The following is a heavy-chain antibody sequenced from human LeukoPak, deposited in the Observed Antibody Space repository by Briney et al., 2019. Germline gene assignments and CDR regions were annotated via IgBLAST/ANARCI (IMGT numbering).Heavy chain of an antibody. CDR2: IIPIFGTA. CDR1: GGTFSSYA. J-gene: IGHJ6*02. D-gene: IGHD6-13*01. CDR3: ARDDSSSWYYYYYGMDV. V-gene: IGHV1-69*13. Sequence: SVKVSCKASGGTFSSYAISWVRQAPGQGLEWMGGIIPIFGTANYAQKFQGRVTITADESTSTAYMELSSLRSDDTAVYYCARDDSSSWYYYYYGMDVWGQGTTVTVSS.